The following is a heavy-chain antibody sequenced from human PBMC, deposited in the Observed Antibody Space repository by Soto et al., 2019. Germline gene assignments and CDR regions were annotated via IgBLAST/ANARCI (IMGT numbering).Heavy chain of an antibody. CDR1: GGTFSSYA. D-gene: IGHD2-21*02. CDR3: AREERYEAGNEVVVVTATRHYYYYYGMDV. CDR2: IIPIFGTA. J-gene: IGHJ6*02. Sequence: SVKVSCKASGGTFSSYAISWVRQAPGQGLEWMGGIIPIFGTANYAQKFQGRVTITADESTSTAYMELSSLRSEDTAVYHCAREERYEAGNEVVVVTATRHYYYYYGMDVWGQGTTVTVSS. V-gene: IGHV1-69*13.